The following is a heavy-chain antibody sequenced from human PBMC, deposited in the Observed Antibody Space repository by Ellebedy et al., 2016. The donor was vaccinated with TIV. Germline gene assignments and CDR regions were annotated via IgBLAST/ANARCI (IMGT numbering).Heavy chain of an antibody. J-gene: IGHJ6*02. Sequence: GESLKISCAASGFTFNNYGMHWVRQAPGKGLEWVAVVWSDGSNKYYADSVKGRFTISRDNSKSTLYLQMDSLRAEDKAVYYCARANTAMVRRNHMDVWGQGTTVTVSS. V-gene: IGHV3-33*01. CDR1: GFTFNNYG. CDR3: ARANTAMVRRNHMDV. D-gene: IGHD5-18*01. CDR2: VWSDGSNK.